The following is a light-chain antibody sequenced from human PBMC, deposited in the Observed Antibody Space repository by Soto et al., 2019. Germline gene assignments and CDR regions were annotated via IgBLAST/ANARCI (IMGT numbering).Light chain of an antibody. CDR2: EVS. Sequence: QSALAQPASVSGSPGQSVTISCTGTSSDVGAYKYVSWYQQHPGKAPKLMIYEVSNRPSGVSNRFSGSKSGNTASLTISGLQAEDEAQYYCCSYAGSYTFGFGSGTKVTVL. V-gene: IGLV2-14*01. CDR3: CSYAGSYTFG. J-gene: IGLJ1*01. CDR1: SSDVGAYKY.